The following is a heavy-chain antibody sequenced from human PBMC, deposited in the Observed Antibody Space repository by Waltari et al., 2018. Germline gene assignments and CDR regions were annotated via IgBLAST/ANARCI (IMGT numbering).Heavy chain of an antibody. D-gene: IGHD3-22*01. Sequence: EVQLVQSGAEVKKPGESLKISCKGSGYSFTSYWIGWVRQMPGKGLEWMGIIYPGDSDTRYSPSFQGQVTISADKSISTAYLQWSSLKASDTAMYYCARPDYYYDSSGYSMDYWGQGTLVTVSS. V-gene: IGHV5-51*03. CDR2: IYPGDSDT. J-gene: IGHJ4*02. CDR1: GYSFTSYW. CDR3: ARPDYYYDSSGYSMDY.